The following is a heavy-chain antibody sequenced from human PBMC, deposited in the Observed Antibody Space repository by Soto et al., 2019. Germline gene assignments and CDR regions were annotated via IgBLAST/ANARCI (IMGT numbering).Heavy chain of an antibody. D-gene: IGHD7-27*01. Sequence: GGSLRLSCAASGFTFSDHYMDWVRQAPGKGLEWVGRTRNKANRYTTEYAASVKGRFTISRDDSKNSLYLQMNSLKTEDTAVYYCARDTRTGDAAFDIWGQVTMVTVSS. CDR1: GFTFSDHY. CDR2: TRNKANRYTT. J-gene: IGHJ3*02. CDR3: ARDTRTGDAAFDI. V-gene: IGHV3-72*01.